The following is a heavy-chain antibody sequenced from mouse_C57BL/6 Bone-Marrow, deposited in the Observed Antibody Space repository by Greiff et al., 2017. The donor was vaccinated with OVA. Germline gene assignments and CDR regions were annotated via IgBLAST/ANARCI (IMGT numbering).Heavy chain of an antibody. J-gene: IGHJ2*01. Sequence: QVQLQQPGAELVRPGSSVKLSCKASGYTFTSYWMDWVKQRPGQGLEWIGNIYPSESETHYNQKFKDKATLTVDKSSSTAYMQLSSLTSEDSAVYYCARSRGYDGKYSDYWGQGTTLTVSS. CDR2: IYPSESET. CDR1: GYTFTSYW. D-gene: IGHD2-2*01. CDR3: ARSRGYDGKYSDY. V-gene: IGHV1-61*01.